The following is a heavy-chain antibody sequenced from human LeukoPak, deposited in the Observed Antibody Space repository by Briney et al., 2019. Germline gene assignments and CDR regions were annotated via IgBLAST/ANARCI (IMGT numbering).Heavy chain of an antibody. Sequence: ASVKVSCKASGYTFNNYYMHWVRQAPGPGLEWMGIINPSGIGSTSYALKFHGRVTMTRDTSASTVFMELSSLRSEDTAVYYCARGYYYDSSGRGAFFDYWGQGTLVTVSS. CDR3: ARGYYYDSSGRGAFFDY. CDR1: GYTFNNYY. J-gene: IGHJ4*02. V-gene: IGHV1-46*02. CDR2: INPSGIGST. D-gene: IGHD3-22*01.